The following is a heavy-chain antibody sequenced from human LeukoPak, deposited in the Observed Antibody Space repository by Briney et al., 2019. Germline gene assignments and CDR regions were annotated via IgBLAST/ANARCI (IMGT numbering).Heavy chain of an antibody. Sequence: SVKVSCKASGGTFSSYAISWVRQAPGQGLEWMGRIIPILGIANYAQKFQGRVTITADKSTSTAYMELSSLRSEDTAVYYRARDQRTAPGIAARFDPWGQGTLVTVSS. CDR1: GGTFSSYA. J-gene: IGHJ5*02. V-gene: IGHV1-69*04. D-gene: IGHD6-13*01. CDR3: ARDQRTAPGIAARFDP. CDR2: IIPILGIA.